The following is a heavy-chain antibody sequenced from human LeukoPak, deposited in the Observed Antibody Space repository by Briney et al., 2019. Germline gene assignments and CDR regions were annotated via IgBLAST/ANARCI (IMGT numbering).Heavy chain of an antibody. J-gene: IGHJ4*02. CDR2: IYYSGST. CDR1: GGSISSYY. D-gene: IGHD6-13*01. CDR3: ARDPGIAEGSARADYFDY. Sequence: PSETLSLTCTVSGGSISSYYWSWIRQPPGKGLEWIGYIYYSGSTNYNPSLKSRVTISVDTSKNQFSLKLSSVTAADTAVYYCARDPGIAEGSARADYFDYWGQGILVTVSS. V-gene: IGHV4-59*01.